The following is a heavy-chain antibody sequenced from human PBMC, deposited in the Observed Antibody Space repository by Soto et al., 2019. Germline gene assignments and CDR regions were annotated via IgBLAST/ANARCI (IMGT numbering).Heavy chain of an antibody. J-gene: IGHJ4*02. V-gene: IGHV3-48*01. Sequence: EVQLVESGGGLVQPGGSLRLSCAASGFSFSSHNMNWVRQAPGKGLEWISYIGTSGSSIYYADSVKGRFTISRDNAKNSLYLQINSLRAEDTALYYCARSGNYRLDCWGQGTLVTVSS. CDR3: ARSGNYRLDC. CDR1: GFSFSSHN. D-gene: IGHD1-26*01. CDR2: IGTSGSSI.